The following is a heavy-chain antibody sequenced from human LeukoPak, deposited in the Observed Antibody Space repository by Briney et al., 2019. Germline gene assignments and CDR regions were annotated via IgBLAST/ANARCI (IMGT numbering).Heavy chain of an antibody. CDR1: GFTFSRFW. CDR2: INQDESAK. CDR3: AELGITMIGGV. D-gene: IGHD3-10*02. Sequence: GGSLRLSCAASGFTFSRFWMSWVRRAPGKGLEWVASINQDESAKHYVDSVRGRFTISRDNAKNSLFLQMNSLRAEDTAVYYCAELGITMIGGVWGKGTTVTISS. J-gene: IGHJ6*04. V-gene: IGHV3-7*01.